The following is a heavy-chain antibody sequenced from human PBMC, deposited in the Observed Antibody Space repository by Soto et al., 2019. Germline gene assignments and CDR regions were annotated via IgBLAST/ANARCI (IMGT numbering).Heavy chain of an antibody. CDR2: ISYAGRNK. J-gene: IGHJ4*02. Sequence: QVQLVESGGGVVQPGRSLRLPCAASGFTLSSYAMHWVRQAPGKGLEWVAVISYAGRNKYYADSVKGRFTISTDNSKNTLNLQMNSLRVEDTAVYFCARAYCGGDCYWGLFDYWGQGTLVTVSS. D-gene: IGHD2-21*02. CDR1: GFTLSSYA. V-gene: IGHV3-30*04. CDR3: ARAYCGGDCYWGLFDY.